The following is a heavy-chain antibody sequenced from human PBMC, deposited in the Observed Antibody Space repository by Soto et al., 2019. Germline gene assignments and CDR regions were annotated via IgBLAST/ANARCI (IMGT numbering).Heavy chain of an antibody. V-gene: IGHV3-73*01. CDR1: GFIFSGSA. Sequence: GGSLILSCAASGFIFSGSAMHWVRQASGKGLEWVGRIGRKAKNYATEYGASVEGRFTIFRDDSKNTTFLLMNSLKSEDTAVYLCVRQWLLVSTLDQWGQGNLVTV. D-gene: IGHD2-21*02. CDR2: IGRKAKNYAT. J-gene: IGHJ4*02. CDR3: VRQWLLVSTLDQ.